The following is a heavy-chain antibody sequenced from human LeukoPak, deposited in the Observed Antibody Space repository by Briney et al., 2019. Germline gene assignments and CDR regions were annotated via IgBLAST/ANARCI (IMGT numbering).Heavy chain of an antibody. Sequence: GGSLRLSCAASGFTFSSYWMHWVRQAPGKGLVWVSRINPDGSTTNYADSVKGRFTISRDNAKNALYLQMNSLRADDTAVYYCTAAGRSYLDYWGQGTLVTVSS. D-gene: IGHD6-13*01. CDR3: TAAGRSYLDY. CDR2: INPDGSTT. J-gene: IGHJ4*02. CDR1: GFTFSSYW. V-gene: IGHV3-74*01.